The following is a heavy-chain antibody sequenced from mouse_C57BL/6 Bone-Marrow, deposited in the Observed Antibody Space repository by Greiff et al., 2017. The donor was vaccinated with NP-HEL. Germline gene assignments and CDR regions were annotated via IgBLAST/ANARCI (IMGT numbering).Heavy chain of an antibody. V-gene: IGHV1-50*01. Sequence: QVQLQQPGAELVKPGASVKLPCKASGYTFTSYWMPWVKQRPGQGLEWIGEIDPSASYTNYNQKFKGKATLTLDTSSSTAYMQLSSLTSEDASVYYCARSDYDYDGPWFAYWGQGTLVTVSA. D-gene: IGHD2-4*01. CDR1: GYTFTSYW. J-gene: IGHJ3*01. CDR2: IDPSASYT. CDR3: ARSDYDYDGPWFAY.